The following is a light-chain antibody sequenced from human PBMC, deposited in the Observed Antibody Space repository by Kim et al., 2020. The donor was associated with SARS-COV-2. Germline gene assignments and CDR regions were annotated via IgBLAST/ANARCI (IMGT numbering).Light chain of an antibody. Sequence: EIVLTQSPGTLSLSPGERATLSCRASQSVKNNYLAWYQQKPGQTPRLLIYAASSRASGIPDRVSGSASGTDFTLTISRLEPEDFAVYYCQQYVRAPRPFGQLSKGDI. J-gene: IGKJ1*01. CDR2: AAS. CDR1: QSVKNNY. CDR3: QQYVRAPRP. V-gene: IGKV3-20*01.